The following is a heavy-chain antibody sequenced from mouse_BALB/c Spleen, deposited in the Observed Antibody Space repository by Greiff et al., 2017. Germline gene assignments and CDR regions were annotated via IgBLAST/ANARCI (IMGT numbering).Heavy chain of an antibody. J-gene: IGHJ2*01. CDR2: ISSGSSTI. CDR1: GFTFSSFG. V-gene: IGHV5-17*02. Sequence: EVKLMESGGGLVQPGGSRKLSCAASGFTFSSFGMHWVRQAPEKGLEWVAYISSGSSTIYYADTVKGRFTISKDNPKNTLFLQMTSLRSEDTAMYYCARKEYGNYCFDYWGQGTTLTVSS. D-gene: IGHD2-10*02. CDR3: ARKEYGNYCFDY.